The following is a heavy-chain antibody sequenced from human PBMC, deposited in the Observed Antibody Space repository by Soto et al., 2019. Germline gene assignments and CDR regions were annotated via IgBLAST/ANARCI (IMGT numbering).Heavy chain of an antibody. D-gene: IGHD1-1*01. V-gene: IGHV4-34*01. Sequence: PSETLSLTCAVYGGSFRYYYWSWIRQTPDKGLEWIGEINHSGRTNYNPSLKSRVTVSVDTSKNQFSLKVTSVTAADTAIYHCARGQGTTEVNDGPGYWGQGTMVTVSS. CDR2: INHSGRT. CDR1: GGSFRYYY. J-gene: IGHJ4*02. CDR3: ARGQGTTEVNDGPGY.